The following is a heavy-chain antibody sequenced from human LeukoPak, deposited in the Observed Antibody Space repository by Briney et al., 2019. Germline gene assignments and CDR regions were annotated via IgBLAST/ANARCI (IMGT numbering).Heavy chain of an antibody. CDR3: ARENGVRGTTVNY. J-gene: IGHJ4*02. CDR2: ISSSSSYI. V-gene: IGHV3-21*04. Sequence: GGSLRLSCAASGFTFSGYSMNWVRQAPGKGLEWVSPISSSSSYIYYADSVKGRFTISRDNAKNSLYLQMNSLRAEDTAVYYCARENGVRGTTVNYWGQGTLVTVSS. CDR1: GFTFSGYS. D-gene: IGHD4-17*01.